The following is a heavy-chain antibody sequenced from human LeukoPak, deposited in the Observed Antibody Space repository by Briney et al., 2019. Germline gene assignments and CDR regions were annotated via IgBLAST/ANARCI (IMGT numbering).Heavy chain of an antibody. CDR2: ISAYNGNT. J-gene: IGHJ4*02. CDR1: GGTFSSYA. D-gene: IGHD3-10*01. CDR3: ARGPYYGSGSYYGY. V-gene: IGHV1-18*01. Sequence: ASVKVSCKASGGTFSSYAISWVRQAPGQGLEWMGWISAYNGNTNYAQKLQGRVTMTTDTSTSTAYMELRSLRSDDTAVYYCARGPYYGSGSYYGYWGQGTLVTVSS.